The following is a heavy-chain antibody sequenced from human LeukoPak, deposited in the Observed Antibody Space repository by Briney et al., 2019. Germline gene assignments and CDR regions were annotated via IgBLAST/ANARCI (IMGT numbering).Heavy chain of an antibody. D-gene: IGHD1-14*01. J-gene: IGHJ4*02. CDR1: GFTFGSYW. CDR3: ARSNQADDY. Sequence: GGSLRLSCAASGFTFGSYWMHWVRQVPGKGLVWVARINPGGSSITYADSVKGRFTISRDNAKNTLYLQMDSLRAEDTGVYYCARSNQADDYWGQGTLVTVSS. CDR2: INPGGSSI. V-gene: IGHV3-74*01.